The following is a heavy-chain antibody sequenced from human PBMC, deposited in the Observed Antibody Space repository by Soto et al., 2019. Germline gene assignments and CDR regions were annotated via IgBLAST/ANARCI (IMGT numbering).Heavy chain of an antibody. CDR3: ARHMPGIAVAGGDYYYGMDV. J-gene: IGHJ6*02. Sequence: PSETLSLTCAVSGGSISSSNWWSWVRQPPGKGLEWIGEIYHSGSTNYNPSLKSRVTISVDKSKNQFSLKLSSVTAADTAVYYCARHMPGIAVAGGDYYYGMDVWGQGTTVTVSS. CDR2: IYHSGST. D-gene: IGHD6-19*01. CDR1: GGSISSSNW. V-gene: IGHV4-4*02.